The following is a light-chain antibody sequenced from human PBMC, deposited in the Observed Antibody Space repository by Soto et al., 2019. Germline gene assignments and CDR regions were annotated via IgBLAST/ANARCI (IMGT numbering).Light chain of an antibody. CDR1: QGISIY. J-gene: IGKJ2*01. V-gene: IGKV1-27*01. CDR2: AAS. CDR3: QKYNSAPHT. Sequence: DIQMTQSPSSLSASVADRVTITCRASQGISIYLAWYQQKPGKVPKLLIYAASTLQSGVPSRFSGSGSGTDFTLTISSLQPEDVATDYCQKYNSAPHTFGQGTKLEIK.